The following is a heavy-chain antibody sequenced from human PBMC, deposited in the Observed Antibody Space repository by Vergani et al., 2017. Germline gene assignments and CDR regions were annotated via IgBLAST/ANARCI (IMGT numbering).Heavy chain of an antibody. CDR1: GFTFDDYA. CDR3: AKDSYGDPDYYYYMDV. Sequence: EVQLVESGGGLVQPGRSLRLSCAASGFTFDDYAMHWVRQVPGKGLEWVSGVSWNSDTIRYADSVKGRFTISRDNAKNSLYLQMNSLRAEDTALYYCAKDSYGDPDYYYYMDVWGKGTTVTVSS. CDR2: VSWNSDTI. V-gene: IGHV3-9*01. J-gene: IGHJ6*03. D-gene: IGHD4-17*01.